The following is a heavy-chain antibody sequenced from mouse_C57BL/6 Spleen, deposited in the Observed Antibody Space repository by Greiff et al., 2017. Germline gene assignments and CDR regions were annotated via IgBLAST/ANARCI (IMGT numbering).Heavy chain of an antibody. CDR2: IDPSDSYT. CDR3: AKGNYGNYGDAMDY. J-gene: IGHJ4*01. CDR1: GYTFTSYW. Sequence: QVQLQQPGAELVMPGASVKLSCKASGYTFTSYWMHWVKQRPGQGLEWIGEIDPSDSYTNYNQEFKGKSTLTVDKSSSTAYMQLSSLTSEDSAVYYCAKGNYGNYGDAMDYWGQGTSVTFSS. V-gene: IGHV1-69*01. D-gene: IGHD2-1*01.